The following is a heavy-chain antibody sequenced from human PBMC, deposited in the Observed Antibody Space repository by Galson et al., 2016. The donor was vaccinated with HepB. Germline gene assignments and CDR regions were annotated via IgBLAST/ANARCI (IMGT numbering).Heavy chain of an antibody. CDR1: GFTFSNYG. J-gene: IGHJ4*02. Sequence: SLRLSCAGSGFTFSNYGVHWVRQAPGKGREWVAVISHDGRNKYYADSLKGRFNISRDNLKSTLFLQMNNLRPEDTAFYFCPKDGKPWWESYCHSTSCYVCYFDDWGQGTLVTVSS. D-gene: IGHD2-2*01. CDR3: PKDGKPWWESYCHSTSCYVCYFDD. CDR2: ISHDGRNK. V-gene: IGHV3-30*18.